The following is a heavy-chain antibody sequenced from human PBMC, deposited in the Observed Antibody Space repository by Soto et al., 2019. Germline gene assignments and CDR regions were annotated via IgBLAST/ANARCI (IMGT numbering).Heavy chain of an antibody. J-gene: IGHJ5*02. CDR2: IYYSGTT. D-gene: IGHD2-2*01. CDR3: ASQHREMCLSTSCYSFDP. Sequence: SETLSLTCTVSGDSIRNPSYYWAWIRQSPGKGLQWIGSIYYSGTTEHNPSLKGRVIVSVDSSKNQFSLRLTSVTAADTAVYHCASQHREMCLSTSCYSFDPWGRGTLVTVS. CDR1: GDSIRNPSYY. V-gene: IGHV4-39*01.